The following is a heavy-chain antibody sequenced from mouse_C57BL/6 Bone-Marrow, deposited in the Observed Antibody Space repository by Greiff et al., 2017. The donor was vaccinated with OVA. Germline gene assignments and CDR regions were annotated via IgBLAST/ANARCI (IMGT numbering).Heavy chain of an antibody. CDR3: AREDYGYDGDWYFDV. D-gene: IGHD2-2*01. Sequence: QVQLQQSGAELVKPGASVKLSCKASGYTFTSYWMHWVKQRPGQGLEWIGMIHPNSGSTNYNEKFKSKATLTVDKSSSTAYMQLSSLTSEDSAVYYCAREDYGYDGDWYFDVWGTGTTVTVSS. J-gene: IGHJ1*03. CDR1: GYTFTSYW. CDR2: IHPNSGST. V-gene: IGHV1-64*01.